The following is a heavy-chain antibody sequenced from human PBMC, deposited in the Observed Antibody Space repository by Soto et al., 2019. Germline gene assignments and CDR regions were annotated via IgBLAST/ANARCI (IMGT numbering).Heavy chain of an antibody. CDR1: GGSSSGYY. Sequence: PSETLSLTCAVYGGSSSGYYWGWFRQPPGKGLEWIGEITHSGITKYNPSLKSRVTISADTSQPRFSLSLISVTAADTALYFCSAWYTGTRHDYWGQGTQVTVSS. CDR2: ITHSGIT. V-gene: IGHV4-34*01. CDR3: SAWYTGTRHDY. J-gene: IGHJ4*02. D-gene: IGHD2-8*01.